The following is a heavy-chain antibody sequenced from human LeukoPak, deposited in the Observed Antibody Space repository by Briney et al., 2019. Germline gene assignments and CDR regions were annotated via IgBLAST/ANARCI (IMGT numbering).Heavy chain of an antibody. J-gene: IGHJ3*02. D-gene: IGHD3-10*01. Sequence: PGGSLRLSCAASGFTFNNYGMHWVRQAPGKGLEWVAVISYDGRNKHYPDSVKGRFTISRDISTDTLWLQMDSLRTEDTAVYYCAKDSLWFGESNDAFDIWGQGTMVTVSS. V-gene: IGHV3-30*18. CDR2: ISYDGRNK. CDR1: GFTFNNYG. CDR3: AKDSLWFGESNDAFDI.